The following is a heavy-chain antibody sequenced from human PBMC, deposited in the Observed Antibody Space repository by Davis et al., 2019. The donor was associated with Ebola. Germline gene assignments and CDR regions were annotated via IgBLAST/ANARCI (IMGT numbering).Heavy chain of an antibody. Sequence: SWVRQPPGKGLEWIGYIYYSGSTYYNPSLKSRVTISIDTSKNQFSLKLTSVTAADTAGYYCARAIGRSLVGDGGYFDYWGQGTLVTASS. V-gene: IGHV4-30-4*08. CDR2: IYYSGST. CDR3: ARAIGRSLVGDGGYFDY. J-gene: IGHJ4*02. D-gene: IGHD2-21*02.